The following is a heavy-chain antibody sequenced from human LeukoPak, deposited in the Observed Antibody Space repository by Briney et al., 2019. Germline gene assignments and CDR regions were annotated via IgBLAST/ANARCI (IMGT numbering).Heavy chain of an antibody. CDR2: IRRSGDRT. J-gene: IGHJ4*02. V-gene: IGHV3-23*01. CDR3: AKELRPNDY. Sequence: TGGSLRLSCAASGITLSNSAMSWVRQAPGKGLEWVSAIRRSGDRTFYAGSVKGRFTISRDSSIDTLFLQMNSLRAEDTAVYFCAKELRPNDYWGQGTLVTVSS. CDR1: GITLSNSA. D-gene: IGHD2-15*01.